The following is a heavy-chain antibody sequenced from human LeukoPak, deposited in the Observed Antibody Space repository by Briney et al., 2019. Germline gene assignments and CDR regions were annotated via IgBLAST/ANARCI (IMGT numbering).Heavy chain of an antibody. J-gene: IGHJ4*02. Sequence: MTGGSLRLSCAASGFTFSDYYMSWIRQAPGKGLEWVSYISSSGSTIYYADSVKGRFTISRDNAKNSPYLQMNSLRAEDTAVYYCAREYYYDSSGYFDYWGQGTLVTVSS. CDR3: AREYYYDSSGYFDY. V-gene: IGHV3-11*01. CDR2: ISSSGSTI. CDR1: GFTFSDYY. D-gene: IGHD3-22*01.